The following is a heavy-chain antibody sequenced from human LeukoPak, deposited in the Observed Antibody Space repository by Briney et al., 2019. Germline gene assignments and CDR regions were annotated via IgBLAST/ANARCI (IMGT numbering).Heavy chain of an antibody. CDR1: GGSFSGYY. J-gene: IGHJ6*03. D-gene: IGHD3-22*01. Sequence: SETLSLTCAVYGGSFSGYYWSWIRQPAGKGLEWIGRIYTSGSTNYNPSLKSRVTMSVDTSKNQFSLKLSSVTAADTAVYYCAREVVAYYYMDVWGKGTTVTISS. V-gene: IGHV4-59*10. CDR2: IYTSGST. CDR3: AREVVAYYYMDV.